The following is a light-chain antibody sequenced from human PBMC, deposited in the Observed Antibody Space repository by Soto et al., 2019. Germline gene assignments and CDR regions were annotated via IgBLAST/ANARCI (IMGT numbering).Light chain of an antibody. CDR2: LLS. CDR3: MQGTHCPHT. CDR1: HSLVNRDGKNS. J-gene: IGKJ2*01. V-gene: IGKV2-30*01. Sequence: DVVMPQSPLSLSVTLGQPASISCRSSHSLVNRDGKNSLHWFQQRPGQSPRRLIYLLSSRDSGVPDRFSGSGSGTDFPLKISRVEAEDVGVYYCMQGTHCPHTFGQGTRLAIK.